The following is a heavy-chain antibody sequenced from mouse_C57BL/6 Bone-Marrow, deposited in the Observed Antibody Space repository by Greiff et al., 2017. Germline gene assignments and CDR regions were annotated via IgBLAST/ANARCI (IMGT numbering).Heavy chain of an antibody. CDR3: AREGGDSSGSFDY. V-gene: IGHV5-4*01. J-gene: IGHJ2*01. D-gene: IGHD3-2*02. Sequence: EVKLVESGGGLVKPGGSLKLSCAASGFTFSSYAMSWVRQTPEKRLEWVATISDGGSYTYYPDNVKGRFTISRDNAKNNLYLQMSHLKSEDTAMYYCAREGGDSSGSFDYWGQGTTLTVSS. CDR2: ISDGGSYT. CDR1: GFTFSSYA.